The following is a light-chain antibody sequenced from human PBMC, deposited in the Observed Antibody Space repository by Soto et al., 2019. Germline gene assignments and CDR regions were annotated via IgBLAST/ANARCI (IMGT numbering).Light chain of an antibody. V-gene: IGLV2-14*01. Sequence: QPVLTQPASVSGSPGQSITISCTGTSSDVGGYNYVSWYQQHPGKAPKLMIYEVSNRPSGVSNRFSGSKSGNTASLTISGLQAEDEADYYCSSYTSSSTLGVVFGGGTKVTVL. CDR1: SSDVGGYNY. CDR2: EVS. CDR3: SSYTSSSTLGVV. J-gene: IGLJ2*01.